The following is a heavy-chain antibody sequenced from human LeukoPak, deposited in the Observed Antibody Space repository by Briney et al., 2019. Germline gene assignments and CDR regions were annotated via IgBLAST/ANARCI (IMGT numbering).Heavy chain of an antibody. J-gene: IGHJ3*02. Sequence: ASVKVSCKASGYTFTSYYMHWVRQAPGQGLEWMGIINPSGGSTSYAQKFQGRVTITADESTSTAYMELSSLRSEDTAVYYCARDRDPLAGEPGSSAFDIWGQGTMVTVSS. D-gene: IGHD6-19*01. CDR1: GYTFTSYY. CDR3: ARDRDPLAGEPGSSAFDI. V-gene: IGHV1-46*01. CDR2: INPSGGST.